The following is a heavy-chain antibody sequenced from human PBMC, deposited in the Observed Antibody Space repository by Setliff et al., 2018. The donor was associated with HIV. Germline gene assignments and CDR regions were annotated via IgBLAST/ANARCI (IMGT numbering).Heavy chain of an antibody. V-gene: IGHV1-2*02. CDR3: ARVPGRNYFDY. CDR1: GYTFTGYF. J-gene: IGHJ4*02. CDR2: INPSSGGT. Sequence: ASVKVSCKASGYTFTGYFIHWVRQAPGQGLGWMGWINPSSGGTNYAQKFQGRVTMTRDTSISTAYMEVSRLISDDTAMYYCARVPGRNYFDYWGQGTLVTVSS.